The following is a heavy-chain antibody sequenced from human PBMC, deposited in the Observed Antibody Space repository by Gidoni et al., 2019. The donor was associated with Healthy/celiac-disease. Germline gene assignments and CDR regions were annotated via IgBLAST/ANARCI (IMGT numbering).Heavy chain of an antibody. CDR2: IYHSGST. CDR3: ARDLSIAAAPWYFDY. D-gene: IGHD6-13*01. CDR1: GYSISSGYY. J-gene: IGHJ4*02. V-gene: IGHV4-38-2*02. Sequence: QVQLQASGPGLVKPSETLSLTCTVSGYSISSGYYWGWIRQPPGKGLEWIGSIYHSGSTYYNPSLKSRVTISVDTSKNQFSLKLSSVTAADTAVYYCARDLSIAAAPWYFDYWGQGTLVTVSS.